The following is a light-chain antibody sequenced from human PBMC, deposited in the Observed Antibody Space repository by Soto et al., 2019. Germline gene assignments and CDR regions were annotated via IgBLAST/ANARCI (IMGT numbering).Light chain of an antibody. V-gene: IGKV1-12*01. Sequence: DIQMTQSPSSVSASVGDRVTITCRASQAIGSWLAWYQQKPGEAPKLLIFTGSLLHSGVPPRFSGSGSGTDFTLTISSLQPEDFATYYCQQTLSFPPTFGQGTKV. J-gene: IGKJ1*01. CDR3: QQTLSFPPT. CDR2: TGS. CDR1: QAIGSW.